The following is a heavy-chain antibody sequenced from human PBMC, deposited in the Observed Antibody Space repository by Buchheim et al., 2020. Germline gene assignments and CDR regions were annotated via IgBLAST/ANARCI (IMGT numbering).Heavy chain of an antibody. V-gene: IGHV3-30*04. CDR1: GFTFSSYA. D-gene: IGHD3-22*01. J-gene: IGHJ6*02. CDR3: ARDWFWSEYYDSSGYRYYYYYGMDV. CDR2: ISYDGSNK. Sequence: QVQLVESGGGVVQPGRSLRLSCAASGFTFSSYAMHWVRQAPGKGLEWVAVISYDGSNKYYADSVKGRFTISRDNSKNTLSLQMNSLRAEDTAVYYCARDWFWSEYYDSSGYRYYYYYGMDVWGQGTT.